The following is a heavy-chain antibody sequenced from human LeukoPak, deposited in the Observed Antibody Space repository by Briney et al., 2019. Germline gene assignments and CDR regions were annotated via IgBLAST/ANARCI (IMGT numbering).Heavy chain of an antibody. CDR1: GFTFTDYW. V-gene: IGHV3-7*01. Sequence: GGSLRLSCAASGFTFTDYWMTWVRQVPGKGLEWVANIHKAGTESFYVDSVKGRFAISRDNAKISLYLQLRSLRVDDMAVYYCARVGTWELQRVFDYWGQGTLVTVSS. CDR3: ARVGTWELQRVFDY. D-gene: IGHD1-26*01. CDR2: IHKAGTES. J-gene: IGHJ4*02.